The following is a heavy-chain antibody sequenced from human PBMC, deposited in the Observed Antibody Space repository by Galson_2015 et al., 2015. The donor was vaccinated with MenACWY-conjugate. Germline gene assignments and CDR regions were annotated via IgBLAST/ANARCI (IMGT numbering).Heavy chain of an antibody. J-gene: IGHJ6*02. Sequence: SLRLSCAASGFTLSNYAMTWVRQAPGKGLEWVSSISDSDGRTYYADSVKGRFTISRDSSKNTLFLQMNSLGAEGTAVYYCAKDLSKGFYYYDSRGYGMDVWGQGTTVTVSS. D-gene: IGHD3-22*01. CDR2: ISDSDGRT. CDR3: AKDLSKGFYYYDSRGYGMDV. CDR1: GFTLSNYA. V-gene: IGHV3-23*01.